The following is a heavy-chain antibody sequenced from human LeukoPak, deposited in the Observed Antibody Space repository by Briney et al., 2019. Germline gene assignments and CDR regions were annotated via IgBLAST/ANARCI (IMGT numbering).Heavy chain of an antibody. D-gene: IGHD3-22*01. CDR3: ARGRLTMIVVVPDRGYMDV. J-gene: IGHJ6*03. CDR1: GGSFSGYY. V-gene: IGHV4-34*01. Sequence: PSETLSLTCAVYGGSFSGYYWSWIRQPPGKGLEWIGEINHSGSTNYNPSLKSRVTISVDTSKNQFSLKLSSVTAADTAVCYCARGRLTMIVVVPDRGYMDVWGKGTTVTVSS. CDR2: INHSGST.